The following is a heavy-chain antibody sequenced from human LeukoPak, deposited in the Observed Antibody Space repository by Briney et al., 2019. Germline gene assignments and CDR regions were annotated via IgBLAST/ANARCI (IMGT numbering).Heavy chain of an antibody. D-gene: IGHD6-19*01. Sequence: PGGSLRLSCAASGFTFSTYEMNRVRQAPGKGLEWVSYISSSGSTIYYADSVKGRFTISRDNAKNSLYLQMNSLRAEDTAVYYCARGRGGISVAATSAFDIWGQGTMVTVSS. CDR1: GFTFSTYE. J-gene: IGHJ3*02. V-gene: IGHV3-48*03. CDR3: ARGRGGISVAATSAFDI. CDR2: ISSSGSTI.